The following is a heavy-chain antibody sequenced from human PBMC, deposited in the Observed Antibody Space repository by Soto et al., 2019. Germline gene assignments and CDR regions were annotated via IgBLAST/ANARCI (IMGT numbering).Heavy chain of an antibody. CDR1: GFTFGDYA. Sequence: EVQLVESGGGLVQPGRSLRLSCTASGFTFGDYAMSWFRQAPRKGLEWVGFIRSKAYGGTTEYAASVKGRFTISRDDSKSIAYLQMNSLKTEDTAVYYCTRDQDIVVVVAAMTNWGQGTLVTVSS. J-gene: IGHJ4*02. V-gene: IGHV3-49*03. CDR3: TRDQDIVVVVAAMTN. CDR2: IRSKAYGGTT. D-gene: IGHD2-15*01.